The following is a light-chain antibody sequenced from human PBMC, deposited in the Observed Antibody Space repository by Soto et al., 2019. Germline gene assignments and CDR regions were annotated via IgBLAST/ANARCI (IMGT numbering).Light chain of an antibody. V-gene: IGLV2-8*01. CDR2: EVS. CDR1: RSDVGGYNY. CDR3: SSYAGSNEVV. J-gene: IGLJ2*01. Sequence: QSALTQPPSASGSPGQSVTISCTGTRSDVGGYNYVSWYQQHPGTAPKLMIYEVSKRPSGVPDRFSGSKSGNTASLTVSGLQAEDEDDYYGSSYAGSNEVVFGGGTKLTVL.